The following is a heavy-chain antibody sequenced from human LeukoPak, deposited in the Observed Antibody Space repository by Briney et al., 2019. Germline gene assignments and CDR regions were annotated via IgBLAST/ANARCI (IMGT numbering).Heavy chain of an antibody. CDR3: ARDGGGKYYFDY. V-gene: IGHV4-34*01. D-gene: IGHD3-16*01. CDR2: INRSGST. Sequence: SETLSLTCAVYGGSFSGYYWSWIRQPPGKGLERIGEINRSGSTNYNPSLKSRVTISVDTSKNQFSLKLSSVTAADTAVYYCARDGGGKYYFDYWGQGTLVTVSS. J-gene: IGHJ4*02. CDR1: GGSFSGYY.